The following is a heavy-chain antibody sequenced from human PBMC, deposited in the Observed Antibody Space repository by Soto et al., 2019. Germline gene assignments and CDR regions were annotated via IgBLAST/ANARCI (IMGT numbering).Heavy chain of an antibody. Sequence: ASVKVSCKASGYTFTGYYMHWVRQAPGQGLEWMGWINPNSGGTNYAQKFQGWVTMTRDTSISTAYMELSRLRSDDTAVYYCARGTAVVHPVLISFDIWGQGTMVTVS. CDR2: INPNSGGT. J-gene: IGHJ3*02. V-gene: IGHV1-2*04. CDR3: ARGTAVVHPVLISFDI. CDR1: GYTFTGYY. D-gene: IGHD6-19*01.